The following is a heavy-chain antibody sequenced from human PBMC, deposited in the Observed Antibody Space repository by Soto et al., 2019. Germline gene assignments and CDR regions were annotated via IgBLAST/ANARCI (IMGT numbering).Heavy chain of an antibody. Sequence: SETLSLTCTVSGDSIISGDYYWSWIRQPPGKGLEWIGNINYSGDTYYNPSLKSRVTISVDTSKNQFSLKLTSVTAADTALYYCARDKITGLFDYWGQGTLVTVSS. CDR1: GDSIISGDYY. J-gene: IGHJ4*02. CDR3: ARDKITGLFDY. CDR2: INYSGDT. V-gene: IGHV4-30-4*01. D-gene: IGHD2-8*02.